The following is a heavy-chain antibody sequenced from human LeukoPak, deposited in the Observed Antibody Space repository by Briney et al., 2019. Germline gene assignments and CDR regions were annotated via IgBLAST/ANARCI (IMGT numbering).Heavy chain of an antibody. J-gene: IGHJ6*04. V-gene: IGHV4-38-2*01. CDR1: GYSIGSGFY. Sequence: SETLSLTCAVSGYSIGSGFYWGWIRPPPGKGLEWIGSIFHSGSTYYNPSLKSRVTISVDTSKNQFSLKLSSVTAADTALYYCARASGSYGSGSYYYSGMDVWGKGTTVTVSS. CDR2: IFHSGST. D-gene: IGHD3-10*01. CDR3: ARASGSYGSGSYYYSGMDV.